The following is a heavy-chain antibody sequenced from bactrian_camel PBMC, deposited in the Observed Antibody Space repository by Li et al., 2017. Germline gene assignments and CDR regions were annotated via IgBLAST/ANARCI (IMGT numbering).Heavy chain of an antibody. D-gene: IGHD3*01. CDR3: TKGPRSDCYSLSRCSYEYNY. V-gene: IGHV3S1*01. Sequence: VQLVESGGGLVQPGGSLRLSCVANGFTFSSYYTYWARQAPGKGLEWVSSINNDGARTYYADSVKGRFTISRDDAKNTLYLQLNSLETEDTAMYYCTKGPRSDCYSLSRCSYEYNYWGQGTQVTVS. CDR1: GFTFSSYY. CDR2: INNDGART. J-gene: IGHJ4*01.